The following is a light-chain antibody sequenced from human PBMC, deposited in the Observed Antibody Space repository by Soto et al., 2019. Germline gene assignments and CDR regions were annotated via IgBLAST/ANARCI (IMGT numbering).Light chain of an antibody. CDR1: QSISIY. CDR3: QQRSNWPPEIT. Sequence: EIVLTQSPATLSLSPGERATLSCRASQSISIYLAWYQQKPGQAPRLLIYDVFNRATGIPARFSGSGSGTDFTFTISSLEPEDFAVYYCQQRSNWPPEITFGQGTRLDIK. V-gene: IGKV3-11*01. J-gene: IGKJ5*01. CDR2: DVF.